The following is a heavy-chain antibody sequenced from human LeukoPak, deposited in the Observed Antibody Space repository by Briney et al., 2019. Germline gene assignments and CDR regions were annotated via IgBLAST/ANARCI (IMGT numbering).Heavy chain of an antibody. CDR3: ARVPHYDYAWGSYPDRWFDP. D-gene: IGHD3-16*02. CDR1: GGSFSGYY. J-gene: IGHJ5*02. CDR2: INHSGRT. Sequence: SETLSLTCAVYGGSFSGYYWSWIRQPPGKGLEWIGEINHSGRTNYNPSLKSRVTISVDTSKNQFSLKLTSVTAADTAVYYCARVPHYDYAWGSYPDRWFDPWGQGTLVTVSS. V-gene: IGHV4-34*01.